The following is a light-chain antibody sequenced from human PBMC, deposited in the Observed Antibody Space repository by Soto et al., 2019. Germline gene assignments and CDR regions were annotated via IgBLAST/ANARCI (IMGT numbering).Light chain of an antibody. CDR3: CSYAGSSTFYV. CDR1: SSDVGSYNL. J-gene: IGLJ1*01. V-gene: IGLV2-23*01. CDR2: EAT. Sequence: QSVLTQPASVSGSPGQSITISCTGTSSDVGSYNLVSWYQQHPGKAPKLMIYEATKRPSGVSGRFSGSKSGNTASLTISGLQAEDEADYYCCSYAGSSTFYVFGTGTKVTLL.